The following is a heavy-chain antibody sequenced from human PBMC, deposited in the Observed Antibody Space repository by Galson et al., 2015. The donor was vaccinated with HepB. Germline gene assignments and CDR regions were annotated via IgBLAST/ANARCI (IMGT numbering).Heavy chain of an antibody. J-gene: IGHJ3*02. V-gene: IGHV5-10-1*01. CDR1: GYSFTSYW. D-gene: IGHD3-22*01. CDR2: IDPSDSYT. Sequence: QSGAEVKKPGESLRISCKGSGYSFTSYWISWVRQMPGKGLEWMGRIDPSDSYTNYSPSFQGHVTISADKSISTAYLQWSSLKASDTAMYYCARLNYYDSSGYRGDAFDIWGQGTMVTVSS. CDR3: ARLNYYDSSGYRGDAFDI.